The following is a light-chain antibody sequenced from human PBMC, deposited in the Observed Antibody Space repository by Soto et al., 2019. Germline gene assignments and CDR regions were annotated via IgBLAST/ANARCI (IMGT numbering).Light chain of an antibody. CDR3: QQYGSSPQWT. CDR1: QSVSSSY. V-gene: IGKV3-20*01. J-gene: IGKJ1*01. Sequence: EIVLTQSPGTLSLSPGERATLSCRASQSVSSSYLAWYQQKPGQAPRLLIYGASSRATGIPDRFSGSGSGTDFTLTISRLEREDFAVDYCQQYGSSPQWTFGQGTKVEIK. CDR2: GAS.